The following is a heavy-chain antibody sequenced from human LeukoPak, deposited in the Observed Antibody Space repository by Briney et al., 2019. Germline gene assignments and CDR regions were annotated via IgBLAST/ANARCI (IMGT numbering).Heavy chain of an antibody. CDR3: ARLVGAGFDY. CDR1: GGSISSSSYY. V-gene: IGHV4-39*07. D-gene: IGHD1-26*01. CDR2: INHSGIT. Sequence: KASETLSLTCTVSGGSISSSSYYWGWIRQPPGKGLEWIGNINHSGITYNNPPLKSRVTISVDTSKNQFSLKLRSVTAADTAVYYCARLVGAGFDYWGQGTLVTVSS. J-gene: IGHJ4*02.